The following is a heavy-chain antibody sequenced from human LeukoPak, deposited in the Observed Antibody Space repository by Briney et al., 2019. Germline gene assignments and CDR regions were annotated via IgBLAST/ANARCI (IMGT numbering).Heavy chain of an antibody. Sequence: ASVKVSCKASGGTFSSYAISWVRQAPGQGLEWMGMINPSDGSTSYAQKFQGRVTMTRDKSTSTVYMELRSLRSEDTAVYYCARVHARDYYYYYYMDVWGKGTTVTVSS. V-gene: IGHV1-46*01. J-gene: IGHJ6*03. CDR2: INPSDGST. CDR3: ARVHARDYYYYYYMDV. CDR1: GGTFSSYA.